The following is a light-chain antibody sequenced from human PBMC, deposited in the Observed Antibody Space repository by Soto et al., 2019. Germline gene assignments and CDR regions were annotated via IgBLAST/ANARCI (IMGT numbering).Light chain of an antibody. CDR1: KSFSSS. CDR3: DQHNTWWT. J-gene: IGKJ1*01. V-gene: IGKV3-15*01. Sequence: QSXXPVQGASVXCRASKSFSSSLAWYEQKPGQAPRLLIYGASTRAAGVPDRFRGSDSGTDFTLTISSRQREGFEVYYCDQHNTWWTFGEGTKV. CDR2: GAS.